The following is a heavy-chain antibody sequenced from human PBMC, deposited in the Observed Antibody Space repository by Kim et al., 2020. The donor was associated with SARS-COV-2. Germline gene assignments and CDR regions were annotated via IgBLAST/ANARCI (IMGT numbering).Heavy chain of an antibody. CDR1: GFIFRSYA. J-gene: IGHJ6*03. CDR3: AKKRSLGRYDYYYYYMNV. V-gene: IGHV3-23*01. CDR2: ISSDGVNK. D-gene: IGHD5-12*01. Sequence: GGSLRLSCVASGFIFRSYAMTWVRQTPGRGLEYVSAISSDGVNKSYADAVKGRFTISRDNSKNTLYLQLSSLSVEDTAQYFCAKKRSLGRYDYYYYYMNV.